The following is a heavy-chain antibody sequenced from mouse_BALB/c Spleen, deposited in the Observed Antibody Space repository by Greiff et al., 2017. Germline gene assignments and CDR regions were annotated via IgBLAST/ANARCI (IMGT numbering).Heavy chain of an antibody. CDR3: ARRGGSSYGWFAY. CDR1: GYTFTSYW. Sequence: QVQLQQSGAELAKPGASVKMSCKASGYTFTSYWMHWVKQRPGQGLEWIGYINPSTGYTEYNQKFKDKATLTADKSSSTAYMQLSSLTAEDSAVYYCARRGGSSYGWFAYWGQGTLVTVSA. D-gene: IGHD1-1*01. J-gene: IGHJ3*01. CDR2: INPSTGYT. V-gene: IGHV1-7*01.